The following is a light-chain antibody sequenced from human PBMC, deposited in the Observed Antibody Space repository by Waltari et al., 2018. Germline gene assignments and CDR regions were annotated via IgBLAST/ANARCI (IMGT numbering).Light chain of an antibody. CDR1: SGPVSTNHN. Sequence: QTVVTQESSFSVSPGGTVTLTCGLTSGPVSTNHNSRWHRQTPGQPPRTLIYRTNTRSSGVPDRFSGSIVGNKAALTITGAQADDESDYYCELHMGSGIWVFGGGTKLTVL. J-gene: IGLJ3*02. V-gene: IGLV8-61*01. CDR2: RTN. CDR3: ELHMGSGIWV.